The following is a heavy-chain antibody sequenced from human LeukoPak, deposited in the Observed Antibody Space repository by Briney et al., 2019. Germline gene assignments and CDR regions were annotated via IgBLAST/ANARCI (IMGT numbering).Heavy chain of an antibody. D-gene: IGHD6-6*01. CDR3: ARAPYSSSSFGY. CDR2: INPSGGST. CDR1: EYTFTSYY. J-gene: IGHJ4*02. V-gene: IGHV1-46*01. Sequence: ASVKVSCKASEYTFTSYYMHWVRQAPGQGLEWMGIINPSGGSTSYAQKFQGRVTMTRDTSTSTVYMELSSLRSEDTAMYFCARAPYSSSSFGYWGQGTLVTVSS.